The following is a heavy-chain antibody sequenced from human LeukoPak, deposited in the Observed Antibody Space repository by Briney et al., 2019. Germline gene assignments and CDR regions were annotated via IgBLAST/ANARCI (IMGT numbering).Heavy chain of an antibody. Sequence: GGSLRLSCAASGFIFSTYWMSWVRQAPGKGLEWVANTQPDGSEKYYVDSVKGRFTISRDNAKNSLYLQMNSLRAEDTAVYYCARGRYCSSTNCRHFDYWGQGTLVTVSS. CDR3: ARGRYCSSTNCRHFDY. J-gene: IGHJ4*02. CDR2: TQPDGSEK. CDR1: GFIFSTYW. D-gene: IGHD2-2*01. V-gene: IGHV3-7*04.